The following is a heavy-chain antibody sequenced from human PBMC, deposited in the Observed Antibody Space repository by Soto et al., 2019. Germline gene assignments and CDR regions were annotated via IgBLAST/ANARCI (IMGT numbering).Heavy chain of an antibody. J-gene: IGHJ5*02. D-gene: IGHD4-17*01. CDR1: GFSFSSYA. V-gene: IGHV3-30-3*01. CDR3: ARDMYGGDYFVKWFEP. Sequence: QVRLVESGGGVVQPGRSLRLSCTASGFSFSSYAMYWFRQPPGKGLEWVAVISHDGINKHYADSVKGRVTVSRDNSNHSLDLQLNSLRGEDTAMYYCARDMYGGDYFVKWFEPWGQGTLVTVSS. CDR2: ISHDGINK.